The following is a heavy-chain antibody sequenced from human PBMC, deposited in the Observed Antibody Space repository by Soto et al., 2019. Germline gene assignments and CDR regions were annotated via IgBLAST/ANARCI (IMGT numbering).Heavy chain of an antibody. Sequence: PGGSLRLSCAASGFTFSSYWMHWVPQDPEKGLVWVSRINGDGISTSYADSVKGRFTISRDNAKDTLYLHMNSLGAEDTAVYYCARISQGTYCRGGNCYYDYWGQGT. V-gene: IGHV3-74*01. CDR1: GFTFSSYW. D-gene: IGHD2-15*01. CDR3: ARISQGTYCRGGNCYYDY. CDR2: INGDGIST. J-gene: IGHJ4*02.